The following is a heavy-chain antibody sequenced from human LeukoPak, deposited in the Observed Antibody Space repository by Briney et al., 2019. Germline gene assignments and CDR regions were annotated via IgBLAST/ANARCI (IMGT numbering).Heavy chain of an antibody. CDR3: ARQLGVRAATSYDY. Sequence: SETLSLTCTVSGGSISSSSYYWGWIRQPPGKGLEWIGSIYYSGSTYYNPSLKSRVTISVDTSKNQFSLKLSSVTAADTAVYYCARQLGVRAATSYDYWGQGTLVTVSS. CDR1: GGSISSSSYY. V-gene: IGHV4-39*01. D-gene: IGHD3-10*02. CDR2: IYYSGST. J-gene: IGHJ4*02.